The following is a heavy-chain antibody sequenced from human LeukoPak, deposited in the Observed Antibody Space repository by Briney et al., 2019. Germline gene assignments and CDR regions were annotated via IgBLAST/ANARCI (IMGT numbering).Heavy chain of an antibody. CDR3: AGERRYLKS. D-gene: IGHD3-10*01. CDR2: IYYSGST. V-gene: IGHV4-59*12. J-gene: IGHJ4*02. CDR1: GGSISSYY. Sequence: SETLSLTCTVSGGSISSYYWSWIRQPPGKGLEWIGYIYYSGSTKYTPSPKSRVTISLDTSKNQFSLKLSSVTAADTAVYYCAGERRYLKSWGQGTLVTVSS.